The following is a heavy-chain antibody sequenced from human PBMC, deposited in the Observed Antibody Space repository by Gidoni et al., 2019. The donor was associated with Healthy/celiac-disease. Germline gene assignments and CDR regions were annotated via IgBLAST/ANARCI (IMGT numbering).Heavy chain of an antibody. CDR2: TYYRSKWYN. Sequence: QLPPSGPGLVTPSQPLSPTCAISVYIVTRNSAAWNWIRQAPSRGLECLGRTYYRSKWYNDYAVSVKSRITINPDTSKNQFGLQLNSVTAEDTAVYYCAREGTAGTTRRVDYWGQGTLVTVSS. D-gene: IGHD1-1*01. V-gene: IGHV6-1*01. CDR1: VYIVTRNSAA. J-gene: IGHJ4*02. CDR3: AREGTAGTTRRVDY.